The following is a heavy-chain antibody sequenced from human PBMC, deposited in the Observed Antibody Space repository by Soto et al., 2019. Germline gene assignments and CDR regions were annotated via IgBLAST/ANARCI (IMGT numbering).Heavy chain of an antibody. J-gene: IGHJ4*02. Sequence: EVQLLESGGRLVEPGESLRLSCAASGLIFSSYAMSWVRQAPGKGLEWVSGMSGSGGTSYYTDSGKGRFTISRDNSKKTLYLQMNSLRVEDTALYNCAKGPIFGVENIYDYWGQGTLVTVSS. V-gene: IGHV3-23*01. CDR1: GLIFSSYA. CDR3: AKGPIFGVENIYDY. D-gene: IGHD3-3*01. CDR2: MSGSGGTS.